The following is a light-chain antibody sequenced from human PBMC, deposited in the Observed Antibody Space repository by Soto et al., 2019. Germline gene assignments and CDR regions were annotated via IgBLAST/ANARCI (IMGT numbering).Light chain of an antibody. CDR2: EVS. J-gene: IGLJ1*01. V-gene: IGLV2-14*01. CDR1: SSDVGGYNY. Sequence: QSALAQPRSVSGSPGQSVALSCTGTSSDVGGYNYVSWYQQHPGKAPKLMIYEVSNRPSGVSNRFSGSKSGNTASLTISGLQAEDEADYYCSSYTSSSTLENVFXTGTKVTVL. CDR3: SSYTSSSTLENV.